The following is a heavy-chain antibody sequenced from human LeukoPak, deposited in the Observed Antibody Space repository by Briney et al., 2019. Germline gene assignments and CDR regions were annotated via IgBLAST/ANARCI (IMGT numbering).Heavy chain of an antibody. CDR3: ARERGLGYCSSTSCSSDYYYYGMDV. CDR1: GGTFSSYA. D-gene: IGHD2-2*01. J-gene: IGHJ6*02. CDR2: IIPILGIA. Sequence: ASVKVSCKASGGTFSSYAISWVRQAPGQGVEWMGRIIPILGIANYAQKFQGRVTITADKSTSTAYMELRSLRSDDTAVYYCARERGLGYCSSTSCSSDYYYYGMDVWGQGTTVTVSS. V-gene: IGHV1-69*04.